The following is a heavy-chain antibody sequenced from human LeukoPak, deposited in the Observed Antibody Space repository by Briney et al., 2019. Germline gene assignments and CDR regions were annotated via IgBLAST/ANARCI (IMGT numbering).Heavy chain of an antibody. CDR3: ARQLTYYYDSSGFDAFDI. Sequence: SETLSLTCTVSGGFISSYYWSWIRQPPGKGLEWIGYIYTSGSTNYNPSLKSRVTISVDTSKNQFSLKLSSVTAADTAVYYCARQLTYYYDSSGFDAFDIWGQGTMVTVSS. V-gene: IGHV4-4*09. J-gene: IGHJ3*02. CDR1: GGFISSYY. CDR2: IYTSGST. D-gene: IGHD3-22*01.